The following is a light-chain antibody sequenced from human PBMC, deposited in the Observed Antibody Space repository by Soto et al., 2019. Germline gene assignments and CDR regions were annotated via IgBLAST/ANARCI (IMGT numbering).Light chain of an antibody. Sequence: QSVLTQPPSVSGAPGQRVTISCTESSSNIGAGYDVHWYQQLPGTAPKLLIYGNSNRPSGVPDRFSGSKSGTSASLAITGLQAVDEADYYCQSYDSSLSGWVFGGGTKLPVL. CDR1: SSNIGAGYD. V-gene: IGLV1-40*01. CDR2: GNS. J-gene: IGLJ3*02. CDR3: QSYDSSLSGWV.